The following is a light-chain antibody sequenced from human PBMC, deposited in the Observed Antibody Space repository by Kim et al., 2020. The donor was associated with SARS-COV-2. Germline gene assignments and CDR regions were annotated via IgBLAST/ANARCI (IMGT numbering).Light chain of an antibody. V-gene: IGLV3-1*01. CDR2: QDR. CDR3: QARDRSIVV. Sequence: SYELTQPPSVSVSQGQTASITCSGDKLGDKYACWYQQKPGQSPVLVIYQDRKRPSGIPERFSGSNSGNTATLTISGTQAMDEADYYCQARDRSIVV. CDR1: KLGDKY. J-gene: IGLJ2*01.